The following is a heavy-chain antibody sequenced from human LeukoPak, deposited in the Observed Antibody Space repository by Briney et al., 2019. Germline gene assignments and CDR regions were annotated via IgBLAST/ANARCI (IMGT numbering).Heavy chain of an antibody. CDR2: ISYDGSNK. CDR3: AKGYGSGSYSVDY. V-gene: IGHV3-30*18. Sequence: GRSLRLSCAASGFIFSNYGMHWVRQAPGKGLEWVAFISYDGSNKYYADSVKGRFTISRDNSKNTLYLQMNSLRAEDTAVYYCAKGYGSGSYSVDYWGQGTLVTVSS. J-gene: IGHJ4*02. CDR1: GFIFSNYG. D-gene: IGHD3-10*01.